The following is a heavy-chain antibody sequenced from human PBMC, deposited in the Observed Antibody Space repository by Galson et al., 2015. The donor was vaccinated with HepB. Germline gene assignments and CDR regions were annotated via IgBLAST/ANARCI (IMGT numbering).Heavy chain of an antibody. CDR3: SRDASEWSRDY. CDR2: MGYRQTYK. J-gene: IGHJ4*02. V-gene: IGHV3-21*01. D-gene: IGHD3-3*01. Sequence: SLSLSCAASGFDFQTSGMTWLRQAPGKGLGWGSVMGYRQTYKRYPDSVKGRFAISSEHAKNSVNLQTNRLRVEGTAIYYCSRDASEWSRDYWGQGTLVAVSS. CDR1: GFDFQTSG.